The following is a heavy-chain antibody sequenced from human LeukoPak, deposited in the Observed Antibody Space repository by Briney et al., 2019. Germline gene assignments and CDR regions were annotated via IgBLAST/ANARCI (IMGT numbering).Heavy chain of an antibody. V-gene: IGHV1-69*06. D-gene: IGHD6-13*01. CDR1: GGTFSSYA. J-gene: IGHJ4*02. Sequence: GSSVTVSCKASGGTFSSYAISWVRQAPGQGLEWMGGIIPIFGTANYAQKFQGRVTITADKSTSTAYMELSSLRSEDTAVYYCARAVGQQLVLVYWGQGTLVTVSS. CDR2: IIPIFGTA. CDR3: ARAVGQQLVLVY.